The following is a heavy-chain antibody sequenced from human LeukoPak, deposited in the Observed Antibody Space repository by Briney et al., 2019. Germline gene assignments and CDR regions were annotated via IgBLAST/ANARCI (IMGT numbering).Heavy chain of an antibody. Sequence: GGSLRLSCAASGFTFSSYWMTWVRQAPGKGLKWVSYISSSGSTINYADSVKGRFTISRDNAKDSLYLQMNSLRAGDTAMYYCARTRGCSGVNCYFDYWGQGTLVTVSS. V-gene: IGHV3-48*04. CDR3: ARTRGCSGVNCYFDY. J-gene: IGHJ4*02. D-gene: IGHD2-15*01. CDR1: GFTFSSYW. CDR2: ISSSGSTI.